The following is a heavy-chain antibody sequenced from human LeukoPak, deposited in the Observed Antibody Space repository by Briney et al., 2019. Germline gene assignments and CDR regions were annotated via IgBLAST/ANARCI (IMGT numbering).Heavy chain of an antibody. Sequence: GGSLRLSCATSGFTFTSYWMHWVRQAPGKGLVWVSRINNDGSSTSYADSVKGRFTISRDNAKNTLYLQMNSLRAEDTAVYYCARAPHGSGCDYWGQGTLVTVSS. D-gene: IGHD6-19*01. J-gene: IGHJ4*02. V-gene: IGHV3-74*01. CDR1: GFTFTSYW. CDR3: ARAPHGSGCDY. CDR2: INNDGSST.